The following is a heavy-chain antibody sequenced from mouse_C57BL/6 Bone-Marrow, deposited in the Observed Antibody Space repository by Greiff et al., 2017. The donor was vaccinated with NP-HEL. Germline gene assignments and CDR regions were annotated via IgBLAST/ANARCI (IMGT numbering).Heavy chain of an antibody. V-gene: IGHV1-80*01. J-gene: IGHJ1*03. D-gene: IGHD5-1-1*01. Sequence: QVQLKESGAELVKPGASVKISCKASGYAFSSYWMNWVKQRPGKGLEWIGQIYPGDGDTNYNGKFKGKATLTADKSSSTAYMQPSSLTSEDSAVNVGARTGNTRYLDVWGTGNTVTVSS. CDR1: GYAFSSYW. CDR3: ARTGNTRYLDV. CDR2: IYPGDGDT.